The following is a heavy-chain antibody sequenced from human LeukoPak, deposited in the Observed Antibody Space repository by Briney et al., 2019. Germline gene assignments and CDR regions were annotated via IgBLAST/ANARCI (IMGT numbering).Heavy chain of an antibody. CDR2: INGDGSAT. Sequence: PGGSLRLSCVASGFTFSGHWMYWLRQAPGKGLAWVSRINGDGSATNYAGSMKGRFTISRDNAKNILYLQMNSLREDDTAVYYCARDINWGQVDYWGQGTLVTVSS. J-gene: IGHJ4*02. D-gene: IGHD7-27*01. CDR3: ARDINWGQVDY. CDR1: GFTFSGHW. V-gene: IGHV3-74*01.